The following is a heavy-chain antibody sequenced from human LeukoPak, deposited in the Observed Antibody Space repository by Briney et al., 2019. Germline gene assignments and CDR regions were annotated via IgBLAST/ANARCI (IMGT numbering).Heavy chain of an antibody. CDR1: GFTFSSYA. V-gene: IGHV3-30*04. CDR2: ISYDGSNK. CDR3: ARDTPRPVPRGFEY. Sequence: GRSLRLSCAASGFTFSSYAMHWVRQAPGKGLEWVAVISYDGSNKYYADSVKGRFTISRDNSKNTLYLQMNSLRAEDTAVYYCARDTPRPVPRGFEYWGQGTLVTVSS. J-gene: IGHJ4*02.